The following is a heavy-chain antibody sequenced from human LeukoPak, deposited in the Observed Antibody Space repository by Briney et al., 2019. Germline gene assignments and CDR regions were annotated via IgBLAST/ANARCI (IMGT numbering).Heavy chain of an antibody. V-gene: IGHV1-69*04. CDR3: ARDYYDSSGQYYFDY. CDR2: IIPILGIA. Sequence: SVKVSCKASGGTFSSYAISWVRQAPGQGLEWMGRIIPILGIANYAQKFQGRVTITADKSTSTAYMELSSLRSDDTAVYYCARDYYDSSGQYYFDYWGQGTLVTVSS. CDR1: GGTFSSYA. J-gene: IGHJ4*02. D-gene: IGHD3-22*01.